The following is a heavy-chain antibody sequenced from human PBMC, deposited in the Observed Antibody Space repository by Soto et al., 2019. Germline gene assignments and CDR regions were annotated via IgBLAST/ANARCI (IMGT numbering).Heavy chain of an antibody. CDR3: AGGPGALYSNYVFDY. D-gene: IGHD4-4*01. Sequence: SETLSLTCAVYGGSFSGYYWSWIRQPPGKGLEWIGEINHSGSTNYNPSLKSRVTISVDTSKNQFSLKLSSVTAADTAVYYCAGGPGALYSNYVFDYWGQGTLVTVSS. CDR1: GGSFSGYY. J-gene: IGHJ4*02. CDR2: INHSGST. V-gene: IGHV4-34*01.